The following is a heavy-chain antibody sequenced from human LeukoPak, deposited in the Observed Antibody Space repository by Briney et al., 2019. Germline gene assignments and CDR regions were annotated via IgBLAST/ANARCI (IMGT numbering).Heavy chain of an antibody. CDR1: GGSIGSSSYY. J-gene: IGHJ5*02. CDR3: ASREGWCDP. Sequence: SETLSLTRTVSGGSIGSSSYYWGWIRQPPGKGLEWIGSIYYSGSTYYNPSLKSRVTISVDTSKNQFSLKLSSVTAADTAVYYCASREGWCDPWGQGTLVTVSS. V-gene: IGHV4-39*01. CDR2: IYYSGST.